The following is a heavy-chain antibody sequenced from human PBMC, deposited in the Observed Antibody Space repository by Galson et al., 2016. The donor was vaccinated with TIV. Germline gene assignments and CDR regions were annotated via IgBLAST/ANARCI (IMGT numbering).Heavy chain of an antibody. CDR3: CHIWSRAY. V-gene: IGHV3-48*02. J-gene: IGHJ4*02. CDR2: ISNSGSPT. Sequence: SLRLSCAASGFTFSFYSMNWVRQAPGKGLEWVSYISNSGSPTYYADSVKGRFAISRDNARNSLYLQMNRLRDEDTAIYYCCHIWSRAYWGRGTLVTVSS. CDR1: GFTFSFYS. D-gene: IGHD1-1*01.